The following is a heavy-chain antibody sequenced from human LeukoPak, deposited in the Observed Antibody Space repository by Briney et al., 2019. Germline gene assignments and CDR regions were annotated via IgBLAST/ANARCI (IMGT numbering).Heavy chain of an antibody. CDR1: GFSFSNYG. D-gene: IGHD2-2*01. J-gene: IGHJ4*02. Sequence: GGSLRLSCAASGFSFSNYGMTWVRQAPGKGLEWVAFIRYDGSNKYYADSVKGRFTISRDNSKNTLYLQMNSLRAEDTAVYYCAKDLRCSSTSCYPFGYWGQGTLVTVSS. CDR3: AKDLRCSSTSCYPFGY. CDR2: IRYDGSNK. V-gene: IGHV3-30*02.